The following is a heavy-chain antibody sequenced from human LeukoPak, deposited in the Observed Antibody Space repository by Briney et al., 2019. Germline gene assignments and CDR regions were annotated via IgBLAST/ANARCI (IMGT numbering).Heavy chain of an antibody. CDR3: ARHFTYYYDSSGYPRDAFDI. Sequence: SETLSLTCTVSGGSISGYYWSWIRQSPGKGLVWIGYIYYSGSTNYNPSLKSRVNISLDMSKNQFSLKLSSVTAADTALYYCARHFTYYYDSSGYPRDAFDIWGQGTMVTVSS. CDR1: GGSISGYY. J-gene: IGHJ3*02. D-gene: IGHD3-22*01. V-gene: IGHV4-59*08. CDR2: IYYSGST.